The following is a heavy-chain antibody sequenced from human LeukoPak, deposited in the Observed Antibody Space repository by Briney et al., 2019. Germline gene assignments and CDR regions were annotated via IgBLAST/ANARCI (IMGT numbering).Heavy chain of an antibody. Sequence: SETLSLTCAVSGGSISSSTYYWGWIRQPPGKGLEWIGSIYYSGSTYYNPSLKSRVTISVDTSKNQFSLKLSSVTAADTAVYYCARESSYSSSWWGSLYYYYYMDVWGKGTTVTVSS. D-gene: IGHD6-13*01. CDR2: IYYSGST. V-gene: IGHV4-39*07. CDR3: ARESSYSSSWWGSLYYYYYMDV. J-gene: IGHJ6*03. CDR1: GGSISSSTYY.